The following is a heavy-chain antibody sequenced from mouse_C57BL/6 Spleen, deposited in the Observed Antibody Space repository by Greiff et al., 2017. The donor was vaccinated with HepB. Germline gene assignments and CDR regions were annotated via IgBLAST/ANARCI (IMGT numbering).Heavy chain of an antibody. V-gene: IGHV1-50*01. CDR3: GLIYDGYYVGY. Sequence: QVQLQQPGAELVKPGASVKLFCKASGYTFTSYWMQWVKQRPGQGLEWIGEIDPSDSYTNYNQKFKGKATLTVDTSSSTAYMQLSSLTSEDSAVYYCGLIYDGYYVGYWGQGTTLTVSS. J-gene: IGHJ2*01. D-gene: IGHD2-3*01. CDR1: GYTFTSYW. CDR2: IDPSDSYT.